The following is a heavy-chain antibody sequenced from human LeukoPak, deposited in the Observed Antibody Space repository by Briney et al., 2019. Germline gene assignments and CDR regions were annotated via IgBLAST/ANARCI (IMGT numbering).Heavy chain of an antibody. J-gene: IGHJ4*02. CDR2: ISSNGGTT. D-gene: IGHD1-26*01. Sequence: GGSLRLSCAASGFTFSSYAMHWVRQAPGKGLEYVSAISSNGGTTYYADSVKGRFTISRDNGKNSLYLQMNSLRAEDTAVYYCAKDRRGPRPGSFDLWGQGTLVTVSS. CDR1: GFTFSSYA. CDR3: AKDRRGPRPGSFDL. V-gene: IGHV3-64*02.